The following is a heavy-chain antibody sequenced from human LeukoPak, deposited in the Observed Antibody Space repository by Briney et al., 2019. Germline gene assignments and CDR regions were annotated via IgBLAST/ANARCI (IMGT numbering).Heavy chain of an antibody. Sequence: SETLSLTCIVSGGSISSGPYYWGWIRQPPGKGLEWIGNIYYGENTYYNPSLKSRVTISIDTSKNQFSLKLSSVTAADTAVYYCARDVTYYYDSSGPGVGYYYYYYMDVWGKGTTVTISS. CDR2: IYYGENT. CDR1: GGSISSGPYY. CDR3: ARDVTYYYDSSGPGVGYYYYYYMDV. D-gene: IGHD3-22*01. J-gene: IGHJ6*03. V-gene: IGHV4-39*07.